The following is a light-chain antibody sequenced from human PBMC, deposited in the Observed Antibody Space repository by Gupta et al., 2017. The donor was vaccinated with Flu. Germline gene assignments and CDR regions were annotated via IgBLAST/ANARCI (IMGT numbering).Light chain of an antibody. CDR3: QQEDNWPIT. CDR1: PSVITN. J-gene: IGKJ4*01. CDR2: GGS. Sequence: EIVMTQSPVTLSVSPGERAPLACRASPSVITNLPWYQQKPGQAPRLVIYGGSFRATDIPARFSGRGSGTEFTLTISSLQVEDFALYYCQQEDNWPITFSGGTKVEIK. V-gene: IGKV3-15*01.